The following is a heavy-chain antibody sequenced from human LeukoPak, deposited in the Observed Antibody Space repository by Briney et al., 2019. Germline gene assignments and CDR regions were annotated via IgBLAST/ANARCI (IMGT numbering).Heavy chain of an antibody. CDR1: GFTFSSYA. J-gene: IGHJ2*01. V-gene: IGHV3-23*01. CDR3: AKEVLADWYFDL. Sequence: GGSLRLSCVASGFTFSSYAMSWVRQAPGKGLEWVSPISGGGGSTYYADSVKGRFTISRDNSKNTLYLQMSSLRAEDTAVYYCAKEVLADWYFDLWGRGTLVTVSS. CDR2: ISGGGGST. D-gene: IGHD4/OR15-4a*01.